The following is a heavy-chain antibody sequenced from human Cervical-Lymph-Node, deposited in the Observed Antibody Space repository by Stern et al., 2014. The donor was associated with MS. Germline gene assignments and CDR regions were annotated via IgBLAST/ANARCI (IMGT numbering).Heavy chain of an antibody. D-gene: IGHD3-16*01. CDR3: ARPSNNGLFLQH. Sequence: EVQLVESGAEVKKPGESLKISCKGSGYDFTTYWIAWVRQMPGRGLEWMGLIYPGDSDTRYSPSFQGHVSMSADTSISTAYLQWSSLKASDTAICYCARPSNNGLFLQHWGQGTLVTVSS. J-gene: IGHJ1*01. V-gene: IGHV5-51*01. CDR1: GYDFTTYW. CDR2: IYPGDSDT.